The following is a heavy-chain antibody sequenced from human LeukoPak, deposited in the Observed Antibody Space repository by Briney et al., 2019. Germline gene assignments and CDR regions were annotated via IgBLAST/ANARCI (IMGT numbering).Heavy chain of an antibody. V-gene: IGHV3-23*01. D-gene: IGHD3-9*01. CDR2: ITGSGGNT. J-gene: IGHJ4*02. CDR1: GFTFSNYA. Sequence: GGSLRLSCAASGFTFSNYAMSWVRRAPGKGLEWVSAITGSGGNTYYADSVKGRFTISRDNSKNTVFLRMNSLRAEDTAVYYCAKWGDYDVLTGYYVSDYWGQGTLVTVSS. CDR3: AKWGDYDVLTGYYVSDY.